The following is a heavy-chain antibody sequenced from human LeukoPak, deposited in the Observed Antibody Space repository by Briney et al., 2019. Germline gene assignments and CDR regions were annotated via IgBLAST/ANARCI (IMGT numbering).Heavy chain of an antibody. CDR3: VRRDYDVLTGDSSRDY. CDR1: GGSISSYY. Sequence: SETLSLTCTVSGGSISSYYWTWIRQPPGKGLEWIAEINHSGSTTYNPSLESRVTISVDTSKNHFSLELSSVTAADAAVYYCVRRDYDVLTGDSSRDYWGQGTLVTVSS. CDR2: INHSGST. J-gene: IGHJ4*02. D-gene: IGHD3-9*01. V-gene: IGHV4-34*01.